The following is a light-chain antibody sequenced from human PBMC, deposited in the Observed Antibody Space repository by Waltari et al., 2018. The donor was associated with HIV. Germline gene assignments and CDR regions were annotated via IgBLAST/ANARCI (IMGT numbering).Light chain of an antibody. V-gene: IGKV6-21*01. CDR1: QSIGSS. CDR3: LQSSSLPRT. Sequence: EIVLTQSPDFQSVTPNEKVTITCRASQSIGSSLHWYQQKPDQSPKLLIKYASQSFSGVPSRFSGSGSGTDFTLTINSLEAEDAATYYCLQSSSLPRTFGQGTKLEIK. J-gene: IGKJ2*01. CDR2: YAS.